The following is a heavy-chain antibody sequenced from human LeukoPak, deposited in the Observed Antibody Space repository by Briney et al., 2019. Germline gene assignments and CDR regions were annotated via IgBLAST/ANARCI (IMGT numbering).Heavy chain of an antibody. J-gene: IGHJ4*02. CDR1: GGSFSGYY. V-gene: IGHV4-34*01. CDR2: INHSGST. Sequence: PSETLSLTCAVYGGSFSGYYWSWIRQPPGKGLEWIGEINHSGSTNYNPSLKSRVTISVDTSKNQFSLKLSSVTAADTAVYYCARGLRAVTMRVFDYWGQGTLVTVSS. CDR3: ARGLRAVTMRVFDY. D-gene: IGHD4-17*01.